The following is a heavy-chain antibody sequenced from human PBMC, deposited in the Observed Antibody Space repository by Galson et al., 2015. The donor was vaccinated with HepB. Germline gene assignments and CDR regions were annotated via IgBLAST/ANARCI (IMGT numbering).Heavy chain of an antibody. CDR1: GYSFTSYW. CDR2: IYPGDSDT. V-gene: IGHV5-51*01. CDR3: ARPTMIVVANTRIPAQIDY. D-gene: IGHD3-22*01. Sequence: QSGAEVKKPGESLKISCKGSGYSFTSYWIGWVRQMPGKGLEWMGIIYPGDSDTRYSPSFQGQVTISADKSISTAYLQWSSLKASDTAMYYCARPTMIVVANTRIPAQIDYWGQGTLVTVSS. J-gene: IGHJ4*02.